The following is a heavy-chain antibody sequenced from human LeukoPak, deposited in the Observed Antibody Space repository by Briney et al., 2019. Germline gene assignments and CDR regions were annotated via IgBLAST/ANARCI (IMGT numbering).Heavy chain of an antibody. Sequence: ASVKVSCKASGYTFTNYGISWVRQAPGQGLEWMGWISGNNGDTNYAQKLQGRVTMTTDTSTSTAYMELRSLRSDDTAVYYCARPDYYDSSGYYGNKFDYWGQGTLVTVSS. V-gene: IGHV1-18*01. CDR1: GYTFTNYG. J-gene: IGHJ4*02. D-gene: IGHD3-22*01. CDR2: ISGNNGDT. CDR3: ARPDYYDSSGYYGNKFDY.